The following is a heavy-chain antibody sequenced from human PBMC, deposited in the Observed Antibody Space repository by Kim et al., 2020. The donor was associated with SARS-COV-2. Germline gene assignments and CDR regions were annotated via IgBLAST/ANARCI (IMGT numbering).Heavy chain of an antibody. CDR3: ARFKEEVSMIVVVITTVSRYAEY. D-gene: IGHD3-22*01. J-gene: IGHJ4*02. Sequence: SETLSLTCAVYGGSFSGYYWSWIRQPPGKGLEWIGEINHSGSTNYNPSLKSRATISVDTSNNQFSLKLSSVTAVDTADYYCARFKEEVSMIVVVITTVSRYAEYWGQGTPVTVSS. CDR1: GGSFSGYY. V-gene: IGHV4-34*01. CDR2: INHSGST.